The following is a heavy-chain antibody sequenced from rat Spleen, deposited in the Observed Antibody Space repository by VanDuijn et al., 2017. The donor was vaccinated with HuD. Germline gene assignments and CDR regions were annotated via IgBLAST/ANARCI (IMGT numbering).Heavy chain of an antibody. CDR3: ATGPKRYYWYFDF. CDR2: IIYDGSRT. CDR1: GFTFSDYN. J-gene: IGHJ1*01. Sequence: EVQLVESGGGLVQPGRSLKLSCAASGFTFSDYNMAWVRQAPKKGLEWVATIIYDGSRTYYRDSVKGRFTISRDNAKSTLYLQMDSLRSEDTATYYCATGPKRYYWYFDFWGPGTMVTVSS. V-gene: IGHV5S10*01.